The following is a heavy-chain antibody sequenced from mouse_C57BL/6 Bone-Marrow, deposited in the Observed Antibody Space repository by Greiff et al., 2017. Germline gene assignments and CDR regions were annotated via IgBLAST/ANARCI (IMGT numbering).Heavy chain of an antibody. CDR1: GFTFSDYG. V-gene: IGHV5-17*01. CDR3: ARGDYGSSFDY. D-gene: IGHD1-1*01. Sequence: EVKVVESGGGLVKPGGSLKLSCAASGFTFSDYGLHWVRQAPAKGLAWVAYISSGSSTIYYADTVKGRFTISRDNAKNTLFLQMTSLRSEDTAMYYCARGDYGSSFDYWGQGTTLTVSS. J-gene: IGHJ2*01. CDR2: ISSGSSTI.